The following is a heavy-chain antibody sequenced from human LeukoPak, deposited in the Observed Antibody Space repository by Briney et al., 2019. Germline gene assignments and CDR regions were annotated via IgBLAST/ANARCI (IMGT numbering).Heavy chain of an antibody. CDR3: ARLIGDRTIYDY. CDR2: INQGGSET. V-gene: IGHV3-7*01. Sequence: TGGSLRHSCAASGFTFRTYWMSWVRQAPGKGLEWVASINQGGSETYYVESVKGRFTISRDNAMNSFFLQMNSLRAEDTAVYYCARLIGDRTIYDYWGQGALVTVSS. J-gene: IGHJ4*02. CDR1: GFTFRTYW. D-gene: IGHD6-6*01.